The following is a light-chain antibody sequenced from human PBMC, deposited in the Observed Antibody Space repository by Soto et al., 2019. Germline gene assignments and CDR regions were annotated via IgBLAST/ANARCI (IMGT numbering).Light chain of an antibody. CDR1: QSFNSIY. J-gene: IGKJ4*01. V-gene: IGKV3-15*01. CDR2: GAS. CDR3: HQYNTWPLT. Sequence: IVMTHSPGTLSLSPWERATLSGRASQSFNSIYLAWYQQKPGQAPRLLIYGASLRATGIPARFSGSGYGTEFTLTISSLQSEDFAVYYCHQYNTWPLTFGGGTKV.